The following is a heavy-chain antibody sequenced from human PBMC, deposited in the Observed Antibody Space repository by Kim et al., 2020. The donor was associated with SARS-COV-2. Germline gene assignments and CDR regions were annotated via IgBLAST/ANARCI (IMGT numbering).Heavy chain of an antibody. D-gene: IGHD5-12*01. J-gene: IGHJ4*02. CDR1: GGSFSGYY. Sequence: SETLSLTCAVYGGSFSGYYWSWIRQPPGKGLEWIGEINHSGSTNYNPSLKSRVTISVDTSKNQFSLKLSSVTAADTAVYYCARRVGDGYNYGFVYWGQGTLVTVSS. CDR2: INHSGST. V-gene: IGHV4-34*01. CDR3: ARRVGDGYNYGFVY.